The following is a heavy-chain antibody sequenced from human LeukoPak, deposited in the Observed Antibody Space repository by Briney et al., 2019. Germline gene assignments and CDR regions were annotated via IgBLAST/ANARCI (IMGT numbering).Heavy chain of an antibody. CDR1: GFTFSSNA. J-gene: IGHJ4*02. CDR2: ISYDGSNK. V-gene: IGHV3-30-3*01. CDR3: ARTDWYHNDY. D-gene: IGHD3-9*01. Sequence: LPGGSLRLSCEASGFTFSSNAMHWVRQAPGKGLEWVAVISYDGSNKYYADSVKGRFTISRDNSKNTLYLQMNSLRAEDTGVYYCARTDWYHNDYWGQGTPVTVSS.